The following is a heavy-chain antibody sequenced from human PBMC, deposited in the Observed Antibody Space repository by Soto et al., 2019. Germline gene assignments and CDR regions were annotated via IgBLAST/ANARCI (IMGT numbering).Heavy chain of an antibody. CDR3: AGGDTYYAMGV. J-gene: IGHJ6*02. Sequence: ESGGGVVQPGRSLRLSCAASGFTFSNYILHWVRQAPGKRLEWVAFISYDGSNKDYADSMKGRFTISRDNSKNTLYLQLSSLRPEDTAVYYCAGGDTYYAMGVWGQGTTVTVSS. V-gene: IGHV3-30-3*01. D-gene: IGHD5-18*01. CDR1: GFTFSNYI. CDR2: ISYDGSNK.